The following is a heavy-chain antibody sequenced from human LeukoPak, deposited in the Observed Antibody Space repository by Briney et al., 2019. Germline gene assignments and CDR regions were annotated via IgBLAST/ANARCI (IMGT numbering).Heavy chain of an antibody. CDR3: ARDLLAVAGMFDY. D-gene: IGHD6-19*01. Sequence: SETLSLTCTVSGDSISGYYWSWVRQPPGKGLEWIGYIHDSGRTNYDPSLKSRVTISVDTSRSQFSLKLSSVTAADTAVYYCARDLLAVAGMFDYWGQGTLVTVSS. CDR2: IHDSGRT. CDR1: GDSISGYY. J-gene: IGHJ4*02. V-gene: IGHV4-59*01.